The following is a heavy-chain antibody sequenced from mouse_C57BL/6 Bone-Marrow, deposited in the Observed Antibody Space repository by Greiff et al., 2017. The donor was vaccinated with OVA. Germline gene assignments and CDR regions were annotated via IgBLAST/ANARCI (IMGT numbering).Heavy chain of an antibody. V-gene: IGHV3-6*01. J-gene: IGHJ2*01. Sequence: EVQLVESGPGLVKPSQSLSLTCSVTGYSITSGYYWNWIRQFPGNKLEWMGYISYDGSNNYNPSLKNRISITRDTSKNQFFLKLNSVTTEDTATYYCARRYGNLFDYWGQGTTLTVSS. CDR2: ISYDGSN. CDR3: ARRYGNLFDY. D-gene: IGHD2-10*02. CDR1: GYSITSGYY.